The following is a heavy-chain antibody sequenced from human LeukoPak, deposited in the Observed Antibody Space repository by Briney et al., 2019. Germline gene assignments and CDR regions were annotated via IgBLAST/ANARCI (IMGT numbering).Heavy chain of an antibody. CDR1: GGSISSGSYY. Sequence: SQTLSLTCTVSGGSISSGSYYWSWIRQPAGKGLEWIVRIYTSGSTNYNPSLKSRVTISVDTSKNQFSLKLSSVTAADTAVYYCAREAGYYYDSSGRRSDYWGQGTLVTVSS. CDR2: IYTSGST. CDR3: AREAGYYYDSSGRRSDY. J-gene: IGHJ4*02. D-gene: IGHD3-22*01. V-gene: IGHV4-61*02.